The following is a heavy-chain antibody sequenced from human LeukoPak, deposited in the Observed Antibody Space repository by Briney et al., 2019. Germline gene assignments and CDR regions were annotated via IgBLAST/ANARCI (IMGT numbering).Heavy chain of an antibody. CDR1: GGPMRGYY. J-gene: IGHJ5*02. D-gene: IGHD6-19*01. CDR3: ARDSSEWVALHFDP. CDR2: IYYSGST. V-gene: IGHV4-59*01. Sequence: SETLSLTCTVSGGPMRGYYWSWIRQPPGKGLEWIGYIYYSGSTTYNPSLKSRVTISVDTSKNQFSLKMNSVTAADTAVYYCARDSSEWVALHFDPWGQGILVTVSS.